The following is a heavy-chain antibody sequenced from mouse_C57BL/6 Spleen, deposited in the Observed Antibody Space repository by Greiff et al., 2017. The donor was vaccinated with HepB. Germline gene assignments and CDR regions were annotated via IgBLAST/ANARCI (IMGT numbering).Heavy chain of an antibody. CDR1: GYTFTDYE. V-gene: IGHV1-15*01. CDR3: TRQGMTD. J-gene: IGHJ3*01. CDR2: IDPETGGT. Sequence: VQLQQPGAELVRPGASVTLSCKASGYTFTDYEMHWVKQTPVHGLEWIGAIDPETGGTAYNQKFKGKAILTADKSSSTAYMELRSLASEDSAVYYCTRQGMTDWGQGTLVTVSA.